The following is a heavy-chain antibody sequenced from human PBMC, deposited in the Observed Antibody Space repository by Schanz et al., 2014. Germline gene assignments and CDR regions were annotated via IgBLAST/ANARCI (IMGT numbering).Heavy chain of an antibody. D-gene: IGHD1-26*01. CDR2: INPNSGET. CDR3: ARGSGELLGFGY. V-gene: IGHV1-2*02. J-gene: IGHJ4*02. Sequence: QVQLVQSGPAVKKPGASMKVSCLASGYSFTEYFLHWVRQAPGQGLEWMGWINPNSGETNYEQKFKRRVPLTSEASISTAFMELSGLTSDEPATYFCARGSGELLGFGYWGQGTLVSVS. CDR1: GYSFTEYF.